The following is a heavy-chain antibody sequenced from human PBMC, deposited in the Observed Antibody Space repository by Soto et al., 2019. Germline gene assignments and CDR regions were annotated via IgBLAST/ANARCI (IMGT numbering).Heavy chain of an antibody. CDR1: GYTFTSYY. V-gene: IGHV1-8*01. Sequence: ASVNVSFKASGYTFTSYYINWVRQATGQGLEWMGWMNPHSGNTGFAHKFQGRLTMTRDTSKSTAYLEVSSLRSEDTAIYYCARVSSGGTYYFDYWGQGTLVTVSS. J-gene: IGHJ4*02. D-gene: IGHD2-15*01. CDR3: ARVSSGGTYYFDY. CDR2: MNPHSGNT.